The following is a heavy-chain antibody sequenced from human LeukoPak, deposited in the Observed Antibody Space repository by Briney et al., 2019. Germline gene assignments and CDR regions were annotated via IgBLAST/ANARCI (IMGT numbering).Heavy chain of an antibody. D-gene: IGHD4-17*01. Sequence: PGGSLRLSCAASGFTVSTNYMIWVRQAPGKGLEWASVIYSGGDTYYADSVKGRFTISRDNSKNTVYFQLNSLRVEDTAVYYCARRSTVTRDLDIWGQGTMVTVSS. J-gene: IGHJ3*02. CDR1: GFTVSTNY. V-gene: IGHV3-66*04. CDR3: ARRSTVTRDLDI. CDR2: IYSGGDT.